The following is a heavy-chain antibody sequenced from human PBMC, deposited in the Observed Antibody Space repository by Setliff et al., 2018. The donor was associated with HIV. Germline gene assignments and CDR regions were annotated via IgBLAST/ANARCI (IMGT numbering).Heavy chain of an antibody. D-gene: IGHD3-10*01. V-gene: IGHV1-46*01. CDR1: GYTFTSYY. CDR3: ARISPTARSAYYFDF. J-gene: IGHJ4*02. CDR2: INPSGYST. Sequence: ASVKVSCKASGYTFTSYYIHWVRQAPGQGLEWIGIINPSGYSTTYAQKFQGRVTMTGDTSTSTVYMDLSSLTSEDTAVYYCARISPTARSAYYFDFWGQGSLVTVSS.